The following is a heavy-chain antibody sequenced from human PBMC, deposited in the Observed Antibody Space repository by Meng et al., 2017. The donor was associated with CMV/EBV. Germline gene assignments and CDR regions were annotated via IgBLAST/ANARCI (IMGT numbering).Heavy chain of an antibody. D-gene: IGHD3-22*01. Sequence: QVQLQPWGAGLLKPSVTLSLTCAVYGGSFSGYYWSWIRQPPGKGLEWIGEINHSGSTNYNPSLKSRVTISVDTSKNQFSLKLSSVTAADTAVYYCARVWDSGWDYWGQGTLVTVSS. J-gene: IGHJ4*02. V-gene: IGHV4-34*01. CDR3: ARVWDSGWDY. CDR1: GGSFSGYY. CDR2: INHSGST.